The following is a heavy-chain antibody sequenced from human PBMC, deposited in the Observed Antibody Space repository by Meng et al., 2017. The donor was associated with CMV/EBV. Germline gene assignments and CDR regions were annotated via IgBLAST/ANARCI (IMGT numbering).Heavy chain of an antibody. Sequence: FLDYYMSWIRPAPGKGLAWVSSISSSGSTLSYADSVKGRFTISRDNAKNSLSLQMHSLRAEDTAVYYCARQNHDYGGNSRSFFFVYWGQGTLVTVSS. D-gene: IGHD4-23*01. CDR1: FLDYY. V-gene: IGHV3-11*01. CDR3: ARQNHDYGGNSRSFFFVY. J-gene: IGHJ4*02. CDR2: ISSSGSTL.